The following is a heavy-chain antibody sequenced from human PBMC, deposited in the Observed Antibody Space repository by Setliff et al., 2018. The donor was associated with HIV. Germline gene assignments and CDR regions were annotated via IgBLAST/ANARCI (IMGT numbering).Heavy chain of an antibody. D-gene: IGHD1-26*01. CDR3: ARDLMGARDYYGMDV. V-gene: IGHV1-2*02. J-gene: IGHJ6*02. CDR2: INPNTGGT. CDR1: GYSFTAYY. Sequence: ASVKVSCKTSGYSFTAYYMHWVRQAPGQGLEWMGWINPNTGGTNYAQKFQGRATMTRDTSIRTAYMEVSGLRYDDTAVYYCARDLMGARDYYGMDVWGQGTTVTVSS.